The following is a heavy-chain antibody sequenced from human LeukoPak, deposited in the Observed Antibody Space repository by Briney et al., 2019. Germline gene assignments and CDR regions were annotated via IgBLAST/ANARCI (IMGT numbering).Heavy chain of an antibody. Sequence: GRPLRLSCAASGFTFSSYAMHWVRQAPGKGLEWVAVISYDGSNKYYADSVKGRFTISRDNSKNTLYLQMNSLRAEDTAVYYCAKADGFDPWGQGTLVTVSS. V-gene: IGHV3-30*04. CDR3: AKADGFDP. CDR1: GFTFSSYA. J-gene: IGHJ5*02. CDR2: ISYDGSNK.